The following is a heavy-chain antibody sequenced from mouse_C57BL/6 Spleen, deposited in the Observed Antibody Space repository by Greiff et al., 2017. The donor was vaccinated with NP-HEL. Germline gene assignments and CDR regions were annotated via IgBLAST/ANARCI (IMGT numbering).Heavy chain of an antibody. CDR1: GFNIKDYY. CDR3: APIYYGNYGYFDV. J-gene: IGHJ1*03. CDR2: IDPEDGET. V-gene: IGHV14-2*01. D-gene: IGHD2-1*01. Sequence: VQLKESGAELVKPGASVKLSCTASGFNIKDYYMHWVKQRTEQGLEWIGRIDPEDGETKCAPKFQGKATITADTSSNTAYLQLSSLTSEDTAVYYCAPIYYGNYGYFDVWGTGTTVTVSS.